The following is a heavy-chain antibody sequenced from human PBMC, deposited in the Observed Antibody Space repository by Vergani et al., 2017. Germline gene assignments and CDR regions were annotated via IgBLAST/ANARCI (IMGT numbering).Heavy chain of an antibody. V-gene: IGHV4-61*01. CDR1: GVSVSSGSYY. D-gene: IGHD3-10*01. CDR3: ARGGSGSYDPDY. Sequence: QVQLQESGPGLVKPSETLSLTCTVSGVSVSSGSYYWSWIRQPPGKGLEWIGYIYYSGSPNYNPSLKSRVTISVDTSKNQFSLKLSSVTAADTAVYYCARGGSGSYDPDYWGQGTLVTVSS. J-gene: IGHJ4*02. CDR2: IYYSGSP.